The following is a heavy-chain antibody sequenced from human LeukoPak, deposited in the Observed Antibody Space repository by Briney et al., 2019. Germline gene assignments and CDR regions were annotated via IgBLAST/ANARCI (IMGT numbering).Heavy chain of an antibody. CDR3: SRAFDFWSGYFDF. CDR2: IDYSGST. J-gene: IGHJ4*02. V-gene: IGHV4-59*01. Sequence: SETLSLTCTVSGGSISSYYWSWIRQPPGKGLEWVGYIDYSGSTNYNPSLKSRLTISLDTSKNQFSLKLRSVTAADTAVYFCSRAFDFWSGYFDFWGQGAPVTVSS. CDR1: GGSISSYY. D-gene: IGHD3-3*01.